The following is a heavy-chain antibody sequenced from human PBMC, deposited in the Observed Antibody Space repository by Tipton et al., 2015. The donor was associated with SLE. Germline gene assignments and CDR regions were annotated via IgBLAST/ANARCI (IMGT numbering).Heavy chain of an antibody. CDR2: LYQTATT. CDR3: ARTLPDSSGLAFDH. D-gene: IGHD3-22*01. Sequence: TLSLTCTVSGYSISSGHYWGWVRQPPGKGLEWIGSLYQTATTDYNPSLKSRLTMSIDTSNNQFSLRLTSVTAADTAVYYCARTLPDSSGLAFDHWGQGTLVTVSS. CDR1: GYSISSGHY. V-gene: IGHV4-38-2*02. J-gene: IGHJ4*02.